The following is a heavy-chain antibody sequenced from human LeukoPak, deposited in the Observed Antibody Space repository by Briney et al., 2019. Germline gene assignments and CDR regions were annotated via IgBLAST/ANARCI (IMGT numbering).Heavy chain of an antibody. CDR1: GYTFTSYA. CDR3: ARASTVTTGGYYYYYGMDV. D-gene: IGHD4-11*01. J-gene: IGHJ6*02. Sequence: ASVKVSCKASGYTFTSYAMHWVRQAPGQRHEWMGWINAGNGNTKYSQKFQGRVTITRDTSASTAYMELSSLRSEDTAVYYCARASTVTTGGYYYYYGMDVWGQGTTVTVSS. CDR2: INAGNGNT. V-gene: IGHV1-3*01.